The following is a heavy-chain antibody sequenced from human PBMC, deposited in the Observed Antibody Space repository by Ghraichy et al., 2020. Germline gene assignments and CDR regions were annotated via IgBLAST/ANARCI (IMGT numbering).Heavy chain of an antibody. D-gene: IGHD3-3*01. CDR1: GFTFSNFA. Sequence: GGSLRLSCAGSGFTFSNFAMDWVRQAPGKGLEWVSAISGSGDDTFYADSVKGRFTISRDNSKNMLYLQMNSLRGDDTAVYYCAKDPNVLRVSEWLPPRDSCHYHYGLDVWGQGTTVTVAS. V-gene: IGHV3-23*01. CDR2: ISGSGDDT. J-gene: IGHJ6*02. CDR3: AKDPNVLRVSEWLPPRDSCHYHYGLDV.